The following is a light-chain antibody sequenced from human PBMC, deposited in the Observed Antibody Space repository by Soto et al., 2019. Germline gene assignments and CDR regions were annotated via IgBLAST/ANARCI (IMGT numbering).Light chain of an antibody. CDR2: GAS. CDR3: QQRSNWPLSIT. V-gene: IGKV3-11*01. CDR1: QYINTR. Sequence: EIVLTQSPATLSSFPGDRVTLSCRASQYINTRLAWYQHRPGQAPSLLIYGASNRATGIPARFSGSGSGTDFTLTISSLEPEDFAVYYCQQRSNWPLSITFGQGTRLEIK. J-gene: IGKJ5*01.